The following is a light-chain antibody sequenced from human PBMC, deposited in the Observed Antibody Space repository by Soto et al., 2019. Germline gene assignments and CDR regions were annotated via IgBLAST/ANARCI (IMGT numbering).Light chain of an antibody. CDR2: EVN. Sequence: QSALTQPASVSGSPGQSITISCSGTTSDVGGYDVVSWYQQHPGKAPKLMIFEVNQRPSGVSNRFSGSKSGNTASLTISGLQPEDEADYYCSSYTTNHTRVFGGGTKLTVL. V-gene: IGLV2-14*02. CDR3: SSYTTNHTRV. J-gene: IGLJ3*02. CDR1: TSDVGGYDV.